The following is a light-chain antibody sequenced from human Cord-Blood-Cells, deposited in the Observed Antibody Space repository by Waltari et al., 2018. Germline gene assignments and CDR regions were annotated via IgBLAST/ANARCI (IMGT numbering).Light chain of an antibody. V-gene: IGKV4-1*01. J-gene: IGKJ2*01. CDR1: QSVLYSSNNKNY. CDR3: QQYDNLPYT. Sequence: DIVMTQSPDSLAVSLGERATINCKSSQSVLYSSNNKNYLAWYQQKPGQPPKLLIYWASTRESGVPDRFSGSGSGTDFTLTISSLQAEDIATYYCQQYDNLPYTFGQGTKLEIK. CDR2: WAS.